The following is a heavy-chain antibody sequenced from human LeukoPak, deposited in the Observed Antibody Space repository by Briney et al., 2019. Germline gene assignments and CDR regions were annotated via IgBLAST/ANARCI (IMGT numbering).Heavy chain of an antibody. J-gene: IGHJ4*02. CDR2: IKQDGSEK. Sequence: GGSLRLSCAASGFTFSSYWMSWVRQAPGKGLEWVANIKQDGSEKYYVDSVKGRFTISRDNAKNSLYLQMNSLRAEDTAVYYCATSYSSGWYYFDYWGQGTLVTVSS. D-gene: IGHD6-19*01. CDR1: GFTFSSYW. CDR3: ATSYSSGWYYFDY. V-gene: IGHV3-7*01.